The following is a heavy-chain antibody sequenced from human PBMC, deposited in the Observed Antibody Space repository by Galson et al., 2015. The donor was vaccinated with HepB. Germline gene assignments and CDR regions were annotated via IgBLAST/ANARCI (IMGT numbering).Heavy chain of an antibody. V-gene: IGHV6-1*01. J-gene: IGHJ3*01. CDR3: ARDPGEHDGFDF. CDR1: GDIVSSNSAA. D-gene: IGHD4-17*01. Sequence: CAISGDIVSSNSAALNWIRQSPSRGLEWLGRTYYRSEWFNDFALSVKSRIIINPDTSKNQFSLQLTSLTPEDTAVYYCARDPGEHDGFDFWGQGTMVTVSS. CDR2: TYYRSEWFN.